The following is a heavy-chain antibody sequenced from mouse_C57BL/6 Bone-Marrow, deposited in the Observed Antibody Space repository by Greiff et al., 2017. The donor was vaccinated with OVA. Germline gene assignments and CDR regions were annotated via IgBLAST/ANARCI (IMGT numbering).Heavy chain of an antibody. Sequence: SGAELVRPGASVTLSCKASGYTFTDYEMHWVKQTPVHGLEWIGAIDPETGGTAYNQKFKGKAILTADKSSSTAYMELRSLTSEDSAVYYCTRQYYYGSSWDYWGQGTTLTVSS. V-gene: IGHV1-15*01. D-gene: IGHD1-1*01. CDR3: TRQYYYGSSWDY. J-gene: IGHJ2*01. CDR1: GYTFTDYE. CDR2: IDPETGGT.